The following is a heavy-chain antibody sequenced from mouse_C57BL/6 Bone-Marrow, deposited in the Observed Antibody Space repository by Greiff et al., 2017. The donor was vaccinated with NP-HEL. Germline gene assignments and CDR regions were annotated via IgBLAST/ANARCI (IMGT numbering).Heavy chain of an antibody. CDR2: ISNGGGST. D-gene: IGHD2-12*01. CDR3: ARQGNYIQAMDY. J-gene: IGHJ4*01. Sequence: DVMLVESGGGLVQPGGSLKLSCAASGFTFSDYYMYWVRQTPEKRLEWVAYISNGGGSTYYPDTVKGRFPISRDNAKNTLYLQMSRLKAEDTAMYYCARQGNYIQAMDYWGQGTSVTVSS. V-gene: IGHV5-12*01. CDR1: GFTFSDYY.